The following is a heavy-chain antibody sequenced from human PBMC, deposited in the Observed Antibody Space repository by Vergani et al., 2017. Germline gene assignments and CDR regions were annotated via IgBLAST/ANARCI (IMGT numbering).Heavy chain of an antibody. CDR2: IIPILGIA. CDR1: GYTFTSYG. V-gene: IGHV1-69*09. D-gene: IGHD1-20*01. CDR3: AVIGDPLTGTHYYYYYYMDV. J-gene: IGHJ6*03. Sequence: QVQLVQSGAEVKKPGASVKVSCKASGYTFTSYGISWVRQAPGQGLEWMGRIIPILGIANYAQKFQGRVTITADKSTSTAYMELSSLRSEDTAVYYCAVIGDPLTGTHYYYYYYMDVWGKGTTVTVSS.